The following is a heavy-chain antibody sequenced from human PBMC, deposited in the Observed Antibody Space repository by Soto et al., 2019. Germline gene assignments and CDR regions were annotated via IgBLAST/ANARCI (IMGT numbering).Heavy chain of an antibody. CDR2: IYYSGNT. CDR1: GGSISSGYYY. D-gene: IGHD2-2*01. Sequence: PSETLSLTCSVSGGSISSGYYYWSWIRQPPGKGLEWIGNIYYSGNTYYNPSLKSRLIISIDTSKNQFSLKLSSVTAADTAVYYCAAGPAANYYYGMDVWGQGTTVTVSS. V-gene: IGHV4-30-4*02. J-gene: IGHJ6*02. CDR3: AAGPAANYYYGMDV.